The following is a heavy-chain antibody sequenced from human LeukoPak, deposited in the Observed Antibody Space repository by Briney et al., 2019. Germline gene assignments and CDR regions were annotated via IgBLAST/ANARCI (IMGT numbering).Heavy chain of an antibody. CDR3: AKGPPEYCSGGSCHSGRNWIDP. Sequence: ASVKVSCKASGYTFTSHYMHWVRQAPGQGLEWMGLINPSGSSTLYAQKFQGRVTMTRDMSTTTDYMELSSLRSDDTAVYYCAKGPPEYCSGGSCHSGRNWIDPWGQGTLVTVSS. V-gene: IGHV1-46*01. CDR2: INPSGSST. J-gene: IGHJ5*02. D-gene: IGHD2-15*01. CDR1: GYTFTSHY.